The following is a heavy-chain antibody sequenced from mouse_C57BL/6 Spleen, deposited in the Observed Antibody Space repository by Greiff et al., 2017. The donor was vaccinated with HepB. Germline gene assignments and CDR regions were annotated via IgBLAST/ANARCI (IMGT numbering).Heavy chain of an antibody. CDR3: ARSPIYDGYFAWFAY. D-gene: IGHD2-3*01. CDR1: GYSFTGYY. J-gene: IGHJ3*01. V-gene: IGHV1-42*01. CDR2: INPSTGGT. Sequence: VQLQQSGPELVKPGASVKISCKASGYSFTGYYMNWVKQSPEKSLEWIGEINPSTGGTTYNQKFKAKATLTVDKSSSTAYMQLKSLTSEDSAVYYCARSPIYDGYFAWFAYWGQGTLVTVSA.